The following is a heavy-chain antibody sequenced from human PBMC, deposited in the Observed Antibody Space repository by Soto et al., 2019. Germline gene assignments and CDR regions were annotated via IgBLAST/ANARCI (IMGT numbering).Heavy chain of an antibody. J-gene: IGHJ2*01. Sequence: SGGSLRLSCAASGFTFRSYAMHWVRQAPGKGLEWVAVISYDGSNKYYADSVKGRFTISRDNSKNTLYLQMNSLRTEDTAVYYCARPLWRDDYNWGYFDLWGRGTLVTVSS. CDR3: ARPLWRDDYNWGYFDL. V-gene: IGHV3-30-3*01. CDR2: ISYDGSNK. CDR1: GFTFRSYA. D-gene: IGHD4-4*01.